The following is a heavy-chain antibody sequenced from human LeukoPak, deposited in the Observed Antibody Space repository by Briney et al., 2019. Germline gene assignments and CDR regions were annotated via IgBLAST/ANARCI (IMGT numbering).Heavy chain of an antibody. V-gene: IGHV3-7*01. J-gene: IGHJ4*02. CDR1: GFSLSSYW. Sequence: GGSLRLSCAASGFSLSSYWMTWVRQAPGKGLEWVANIKQDGSEKNYVDSVKGRFTISRDNAKNSLYLQMNSLRAEDTAVYYCARDRLGGGWLQFFYWGQGTLVTVSS. CDR3: ARDRLGGGWLQFFY. D-gene: IGHD5-24*01. CDR2: IKQDGSEK.